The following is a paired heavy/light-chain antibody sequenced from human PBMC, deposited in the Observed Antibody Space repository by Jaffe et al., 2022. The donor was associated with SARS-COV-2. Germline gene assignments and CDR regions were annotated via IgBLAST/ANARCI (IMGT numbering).Light chain of an antibody. CDR2: AAS. CDR3: QQLNSYPPLT. CDR1: QGISSY. J-gene: IGKJ4*01. V-gene: IGKV1-9*01. Sequence: DIQLTQSPSFLSASVGDRVTITCRASQGISSYLAWYQQKPGKAPKLLIYAASTLQSGVPSRFSGSGSGTEFTLTISSLQPEDFATYYCQQLNSYPPLTFGGGTKVEIK.
Heavy chain of an antibody. CDR1: GFTFSNAW. J-gene: IGHJ6*02. D-gene: IGHD3-3*01. Sequence: EVQLVESGGGLVKPGGSLRLSCAASGFTFSNAWMSWVRQAPGKGLEWVGRIKSKTDGGTTDYAAPVKGRFTISRDDSKNTLYLQMNSLKTEDTAVYYCTTEGVYYDFWSGYPPWYYGMDVWGQGTTVTVSS. CDR2: IKSKTDGGTT. CDR3: TTEGVYYDFWSGYPPWYYGMDV. V-gene: IGHV3-15*01.